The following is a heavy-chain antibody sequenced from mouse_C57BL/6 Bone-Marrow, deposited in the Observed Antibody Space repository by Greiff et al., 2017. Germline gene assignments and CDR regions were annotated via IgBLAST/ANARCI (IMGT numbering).Heavy chain of an antibody. J-gene: IGHJ2*01. CDR3: AREGAYYSNYYY. CDR2: ISYDGSN. V-gene: IGHV3-6*01. Sequence: EVQLQESGPGLVKPSQSLSLTCSVTGYSITSGYYWNWIRQFPGNKLEWMGYISYDGSNNYNPSLKNRISITRDTSKNQFFLKLNSVTTEDTATYYCAREGAYYSNYYYWGQGTTLTVSS. D-gene: IGHD2-5*01. CDR1: GYSITSGYY.